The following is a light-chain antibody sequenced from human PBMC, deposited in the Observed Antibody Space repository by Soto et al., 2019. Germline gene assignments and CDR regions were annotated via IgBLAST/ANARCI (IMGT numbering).Light chain of an antibody. CDR2: EVS. CDR1: SRGMGGYNF. Sequence: LAQPSPVSGSPGQATTIVCTGTSRGMGGYNFGSWFHQHPHKAPQLMNYEVSNRPSRGSDRFSCTKSGNTASPPISGLLAEDESDYYCISFTSGTPLFGTGTKGTVL. CDR3: ISFTSGTPL. J-gene: IGLJ1*01. V-gene: IGLV2-14*01.